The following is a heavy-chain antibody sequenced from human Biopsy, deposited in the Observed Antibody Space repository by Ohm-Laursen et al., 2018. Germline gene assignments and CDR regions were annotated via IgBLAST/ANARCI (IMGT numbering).Heavy chain of an antibody. CDR3: VRGIDYYDPYHYYALDV. V-gene: IGHV4-34*01. Sequence: GTLSLTCAVYGESFNGYYWSWIRQTPGKGLEWIGEINHSGRTNYNPSLKSRVTISVDTSKNQFSLKVRSVTAADTAVYYCVRGIDYYDPYHYYALDVWGQGTTVTVSS. CDR1: GESFNGYY. D-gene: IGHD3-22*01. CDR2: INHSGRT. J-gene: IGHJ6*02.